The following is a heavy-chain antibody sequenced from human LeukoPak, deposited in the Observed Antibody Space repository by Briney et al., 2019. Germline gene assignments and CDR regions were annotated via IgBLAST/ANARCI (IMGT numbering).Heavy chain of an antibody. V-gene: IGHV3-74*01. D-gene: IGHD3-10*01. Sequence: QSGGSLRLSCSASGFTFSSYWMHWVRRAPGKGLVWVSRINSDGSSTSYADSVKGRFTISRDNAKNTLYLRMNSLRAEDTAVYFCARGGATMAYYWGQGALVTVSS. CDR2: INSDGSST. J-gene: IGHJ4*02. CDR3: ARGGATMAYY. CDR1: GFTFSSYW.